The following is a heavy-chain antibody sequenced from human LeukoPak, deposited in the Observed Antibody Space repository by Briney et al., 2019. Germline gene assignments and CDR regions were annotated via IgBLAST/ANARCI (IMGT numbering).Heavy chain of an antibody. D-gene: IGHD5-12*01. J-gene: IGHJ4*02. CDR1: GGSISSSSYY. CDR2: IYYSGST. V-gene: IGHV4-39*07. CDR3: ARSDVVATMYSY. Sequence: SETLSLTCTVSGGSISSSSYYWGWVRQPPGKGLEWIGSIYYSGSTYYNPSLKSRVTISVDTSKNQFSQKLSSVTAADTAVYYCARSDVVATMYSYWGQGTLVTVSS.